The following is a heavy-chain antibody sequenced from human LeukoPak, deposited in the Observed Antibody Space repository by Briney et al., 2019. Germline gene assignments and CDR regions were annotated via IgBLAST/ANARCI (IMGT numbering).Heavy chain of an antibody. CDR1: GFTFSSYS. CDR2: ISSSSSYI. V-gene: IGHV3-21*01. D-gene: IGHD1-7*01. J-gene: IGHJ4*02. CDR3: ASSITGTTGARYYFDY. Sequence: PGGSLRLSCAASGFTFSSYSMNWVRQAPGKGLEGVSSISSSSSYIYYADSVKGRFTISRDNAKNSLYLQMNSLRAEDTAVYYCASSITGTTGARYYFDYWGQGTLVTVSS.